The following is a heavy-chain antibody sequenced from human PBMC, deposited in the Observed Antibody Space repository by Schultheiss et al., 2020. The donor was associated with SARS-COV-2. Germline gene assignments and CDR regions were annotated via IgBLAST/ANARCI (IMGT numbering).Heavy chain of an antibody. CDR3: ARRGIVGTTTFNILDY. V-gene: IGHV3-30*12. CDR1: GFTFSTYG. J-gene: IGHJ4*02. Sequence: GGSLRLSCAASGFTFSTYGMHWVRQAPGKGLEWVAVISYDGSNKYYADSVKGRFTISRDNSKNTLYLQMNSLRAEDTAVYYCARRGIVGTTTFNILDYWGQGTLVTVSS. CDR2: ISYDGSNK. D-gene: IGHD1-26*01.